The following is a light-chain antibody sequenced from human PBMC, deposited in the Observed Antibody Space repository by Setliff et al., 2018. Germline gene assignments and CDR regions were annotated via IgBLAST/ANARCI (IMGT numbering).Light chain of an antibody. CDR3: QVWDSGSDHVV. CDR2: YEK. Sequence: SYALTQPPSVSVAPGKTAMIDCGGNNVGSQSVHWYQQKPGHAPVLIIYYEKDRPSGIPERFSASKSGNTATLTIRWVEAGDEAGYYCQVWDSGSDHVVFGGGTKVTVL. V-gene: IGLV3-21*01. J-gene: IGLJ3*02. CDR1: NVGSQS.